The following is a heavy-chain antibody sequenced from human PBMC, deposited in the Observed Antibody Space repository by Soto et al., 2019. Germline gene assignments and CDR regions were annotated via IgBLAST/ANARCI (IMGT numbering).Heavy chain of an antibody. V-gene: IGHV3-48*03. D-gene: IGHD3-10*01. J-gene: IGHJ6*02. CDR2: ISTSGNII. CDR3: ARDLTNIGIAWFGSDNYYYGMEV. CDR1: GFSSSRYE. Sequence: SLRLSCVASGFSSSRYELNWFRQAPGKGLEWVAYISTSGNIIHYADSVRGRFTISRDSAKNSLYLQMNSLRAEDTAVYYCARDLTNIGIAWFGSDNYYYGMEVWGHANTV.